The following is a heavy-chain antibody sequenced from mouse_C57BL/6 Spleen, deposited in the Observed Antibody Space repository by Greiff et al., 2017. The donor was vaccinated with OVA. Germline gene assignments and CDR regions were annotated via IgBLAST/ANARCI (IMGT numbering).Heavy chain of an antibody. D-gene: IGHD2-1*01. J-gene: IGHJ4*01. V-gene: IGHV2-4*01. CDR2: IWSGGST. CDR3: AKENGNYSYAMDD. CDR1: GFSLTSYG. Sequence: QVQLKQSGPGLVQPSQSLSITCTVSGFSLTSYGVHWVRQPPGKGLEWLGVIWSGGSTDYNAAFISRLSISKDTSKSQVFFKMNSLPADDTAIYYCAKENGNYSYAMDDWGQGTSVTVSS.